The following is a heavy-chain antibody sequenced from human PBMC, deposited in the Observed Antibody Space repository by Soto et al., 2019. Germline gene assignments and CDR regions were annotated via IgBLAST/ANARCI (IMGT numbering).Heavy chain of an antibody. CDR3: ARDGTTVTTTHYYYYGMDV. D-gene: IGHD4-4*01. CDR2: INPNSGGT. CDR1: GYTFTGYY. V-gene: IGHV1-2*04. Sequence: VASVKVSCKASGYTFTGYYMHWVRQAPGQGLEWMGWINPNSGGTNYAQKFQGWVTMTRDTSISTAYMELSRLRSDDTAVYYCARDGTTVTTTHYYYYGMDVWGQGTTVTVSS. J-gene: IGHJ6*02.